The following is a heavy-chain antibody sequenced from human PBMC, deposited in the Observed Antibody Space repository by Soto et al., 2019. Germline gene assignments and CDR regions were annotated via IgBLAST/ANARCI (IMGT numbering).Heavy chain of an antibody. CDR1: GYTFTSYA. Sequence: ASVKVSCKASGYTFTSYAMHWVRQAPGQRLEWMGWINAGNGNTKYSQKFQGRVTITRDTSASTAYMELSSLRSEDTAVYYCARFFLGYCSGGSCYRDAFDIWGQGTMVTVSS. V-gene: IGHV1-3*01. CDR3: ARFFLGYCSGGSCYRDAFDI. CDR2: INAGNGNT. D-gene: IGHD2-15*01. J-gene: IGHJ3*02.